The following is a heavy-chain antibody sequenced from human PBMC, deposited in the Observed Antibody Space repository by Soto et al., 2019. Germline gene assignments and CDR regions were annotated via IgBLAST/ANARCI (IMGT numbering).Heavy chain of an antibody. Sequence: GGSLRLSCAASGFTFSHYAMHWVRQAPGKGLEWVALMSYDGSNEYYADSVKGRFTISRDNSKNTLYLQMNSLRAEDTAVYYCAKDQGSSWYEIDYWGQGTLVTVSS. J-gene: IGHJ4*02. CDR1: GFTFSHYA. D-gene: IGHD6-13*01. CDR3: AKDQGSSWYEIDY. CDR2: MSYDGSNE. V-gene: IGHV3-30*18.